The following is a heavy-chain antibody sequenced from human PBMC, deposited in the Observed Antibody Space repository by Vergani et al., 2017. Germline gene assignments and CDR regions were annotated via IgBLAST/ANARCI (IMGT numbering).Heavy chain of an antibody. J-gene: IGHJ6*02. CDR1: GFRFRRYD. D-gene: IGHD3-16*01. Sequence: EVQLVESGGGLVQPGGSLRLSCVASGFRFRRYDMHWVRQATGKGLEWVSVIGTAGDTYYSGSVKGRFTISRENAKNSLYLQMNSLRAGDTAVYYCARVTAEDGMDLWGQG. V-gene: IGHV3-13*04. CDR2: IGTAGDT. CDR3: ARVTAEDGMDL.